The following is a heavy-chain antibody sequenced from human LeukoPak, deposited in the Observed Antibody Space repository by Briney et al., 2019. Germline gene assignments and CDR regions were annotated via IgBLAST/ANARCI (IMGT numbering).Heavy chain of an antibody. D-gene: IGHD3-10*01. V-gene: IGHV5-51*01. CDR2: IYSGDSDT. CDR3: ARQGRYYGSGSYEGFNDY. Sequence: GESLKISCKSSGYSFTSYWIDLVRQMPGKGLEWVGIIYSGDSDTRYSPSFQGQGTISADKSISTAYLQWSSLKASDTAMYYCARQGRYYGSGSYEGFNDYWGQGTLVTVSS. J-gene: IGHJ4*02. CDR1: GYSFTSYW.